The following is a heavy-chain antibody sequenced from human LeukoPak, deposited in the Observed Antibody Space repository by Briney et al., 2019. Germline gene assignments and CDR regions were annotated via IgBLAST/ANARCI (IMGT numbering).Heavy chain of an antibody. D-gene: IGHD5-18*01. CDR2: IYYSGST. CDR3: AREIQGDPHFDY. V-gene: IGHV4-31*03. CDR1: GFSLSTSGMC. J-gene: IGHJ4*02. Sequence: SGPTLVNPTQTLTLTCTFSGFSLSTSGMCVSWIRQPPGKALEWIGYIYYSGSTYYNPSLKSRVTISVDTSKNQFSLKLSSVTAADTAVYYCAREIQGDPHFDYWGQGTLVTVSS.